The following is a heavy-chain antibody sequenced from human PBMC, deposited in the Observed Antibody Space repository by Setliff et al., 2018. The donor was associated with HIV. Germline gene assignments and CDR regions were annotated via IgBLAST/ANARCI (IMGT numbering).Heavy chain of an antibody. V-gene: IGHV1-69*10. CDR3: ATGPPYCSGGSCYSSLHH. CDR1: RGTFTSYA. J-gene: IGHJ1*01. Sequence: VASVKVSCKASRGTFTSYALSWVRQAPGQGLEWMGGIIAILGIPSYAQKFQGRVTITADKSTNTAYMELKSLRSEDTALYYCATGPPYCSGGSCYSSLHHWGQGTLVTVSS. CDR2: IIAILGIP. D-gene: IGHD2-15*01.